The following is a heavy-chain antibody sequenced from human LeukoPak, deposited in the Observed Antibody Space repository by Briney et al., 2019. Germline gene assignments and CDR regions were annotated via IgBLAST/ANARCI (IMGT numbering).Heavy chain of an antibody. CDR3: ARFRKWGFDAFDI. D-gene: IGHD2-15*01. J-gene: IGHJ3*02. V-gene: IGHV4-30-4*08. Sequence: SETLSLTCAVYGGSFSGYYWSWIRQPPGKGLEWIGYIYYSGSTYYNPSLKSRVTISVDTSKNQSSLKLSSVTAADTAVYYCARFRKWGFDAFDIWGQGTMVTVSS. CDR1: GGSFSGYY. CDR2: IYYSGST.